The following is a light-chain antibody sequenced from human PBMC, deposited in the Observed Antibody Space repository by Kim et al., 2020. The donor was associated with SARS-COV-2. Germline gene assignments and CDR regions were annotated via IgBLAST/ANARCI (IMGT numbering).Light chain of an antibody. V-gene: IGKV3-15*01. CDR2: DAS. CDR1: QSVSSN. J-gene: IGKJ2*01. Sequence: EIVMTQSPVTLSVSPGERATLSCRASQSVSSNLGWYQQKPGQAPRLLIYDASTRATGIPARFSGSGSGTEFTLTISSLQSEDFAVYYCQQYNNWYTFGQGTKLEI. CDR3: QQYNNWYT.